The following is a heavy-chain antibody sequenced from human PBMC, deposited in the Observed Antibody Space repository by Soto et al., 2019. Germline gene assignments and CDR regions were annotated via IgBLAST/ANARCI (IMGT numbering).Heavy chain of an antibody. Sequence: GGSLRLSCAASGITFSSYAMSWVGQAPGKGLEWVSAISGSGGSTYYADSVKGRFTISRDNSKNTLHLQMNSLRAEDTAVYYCAKDSPRPEGATSSEDFDIWGQGTMVTVSS. CDR3: AKDSPRPEGATSSEDFDI. CDR2: ISGSGGST. V-gene: IGHV3-23*01. J-gene: IGHJ3*02. CDR1: GITFSSYA. D-gene: IGHD1-26*01.